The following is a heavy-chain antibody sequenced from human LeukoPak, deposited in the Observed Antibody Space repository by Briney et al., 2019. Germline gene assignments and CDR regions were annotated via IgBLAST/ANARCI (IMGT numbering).Heavy chain of an antibody. Sequence: GGSLRLSCAASGFMFSTYAMSWVRQAPGKGLEWVSGISDSGSNTYYADSVKGRFTISRDNSKNTLYLQMNSLRAEDTAIYYCAKDKEYYYGSGSYYYFDSWGQGTLVTVSS. J-gene: IGHJ4*02. CDR1: GFMFSTYA. CDR3: AKDKEYYYGSGSYYYFDS. D-gene: IGHD3-10*01. V-gene: IGHV3-23*01. CDR2: ISDSGSNT.